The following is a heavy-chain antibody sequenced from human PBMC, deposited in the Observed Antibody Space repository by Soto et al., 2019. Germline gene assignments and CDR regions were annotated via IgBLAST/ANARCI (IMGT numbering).Heavy chain of an antibody. D-gene: IGHD3-22*01. CDR3: AREDYYDSSGPH. J-gene: IGHJ4*02. V-gene: IGHV4-34*01. CDR1: GGSFSCYY. Sequence: SETLSLTCAVYGGSFSCYYWSWIRQPKGKGLEWIGEINHSGSTNYNPSLKSRVTISVDTSKNQFSLKLSSVTAAETAVYYCAREDYYDSSGPHWGQGTLVT. CDR2: INHSGST.